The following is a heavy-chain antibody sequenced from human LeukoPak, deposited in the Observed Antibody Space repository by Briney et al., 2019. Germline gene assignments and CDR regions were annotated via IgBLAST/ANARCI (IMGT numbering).Heavy chain of an antibody. CDR2: INPNSGGT. CDR3: ASGSVRGVIINYFDY. Sequence: VASVKVSCKASGYTFTGYYMHWVRHAPGQGLEWMGWINPNSGGTNYAQKFQGRGTMTRDTSISTAYMELSRLRSDDTAVYYCASGSVRGVIINYFDYWGQGTLVTVSS. D-gene: IGHD3-10*01. V-gene: IGHV1-2*02. CDR1: GYTFTGYY. J-gene: IGHJ4*02.